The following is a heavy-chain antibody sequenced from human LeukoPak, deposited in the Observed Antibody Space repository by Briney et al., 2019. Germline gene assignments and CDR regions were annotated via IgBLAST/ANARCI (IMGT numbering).Heavy chain of an antibody. CDR1: GFTFSSYA. D-gene: IGHD2-15*01. J-gene: IGHJ4*02. CDR3: ARDPYCSGGSCPFDY. CDR2: ISGGGDDT. Sequence: GGSLRLSCTASGFTFSSYAMSWVRQAPGKGLEWVSAISGGGDDTYYADSVKGRFTISRDNAKNSLYLQMNSLRAEDTAVYYCARDPYCSGGSCPFDYWGQGTLVTVSS. V-gene: IGHV3-23*01.